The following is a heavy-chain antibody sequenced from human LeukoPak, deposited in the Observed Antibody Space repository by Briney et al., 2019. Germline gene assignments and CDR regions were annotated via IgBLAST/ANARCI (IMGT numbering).Heavy chain of an antibody. Sequence: GASVKVSCKASGYTFINHDINWVRQATGQGLEWMGGIIPIFGTANYAQKFQGRVTITADESTSTAYMELSSLRSEDTAVYYCARLPDMWELTDYWGQGTLVTVSS. J-gene: IGHJ4*02. CDR3: ARLPDMWELTDY. CDR1: GYTFINHD. V-gene: IGHV1-69*13. D-gene: IGHD1-26*01. CDR2: IIPIFGTA.